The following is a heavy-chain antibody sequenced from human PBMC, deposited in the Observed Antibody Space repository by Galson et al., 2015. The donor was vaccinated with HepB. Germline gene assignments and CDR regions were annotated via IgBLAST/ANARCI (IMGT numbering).Heavy chain of an antibody. Sequence: LRLSCAASGFSFMSYAMHWVRQAPGKGFEYVSAITPNGGSTYYADSVKGRFTISRDNSKNTLYLQMSSLRADDTALYYCVKQYYYDSSGSSFFGDYWGQGTLVTVSS. CDR1: GFSFMSYA. V-gene: IGHV3-64D*06. J-gene: IGHJ4*02. D-gene: IGHD3-22*01. CDR2: ITPNGGST. CDR3: VKQYYYDSSGSSFFGDY.